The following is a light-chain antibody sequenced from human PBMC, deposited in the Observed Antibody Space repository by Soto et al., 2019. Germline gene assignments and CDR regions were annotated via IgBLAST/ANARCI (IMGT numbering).Light chain of an antibody. CDR3: CSDAGSYTWV. J-gene: IGLJ1*01. Sequence: QSVLTQPRSVSGSPGQSVTISCTGISRDVYSYNRVSWYQQPPGTAPKLMIYEVRPRPSGVPYRFSGSKSGNTASLTISGPQAEDDDDYYCCSDAGSYTWVFGTGTKVTVL. CDR1: SRDVYSYNR. CDR2: EVR. V-gene: IGLV2-18*02.